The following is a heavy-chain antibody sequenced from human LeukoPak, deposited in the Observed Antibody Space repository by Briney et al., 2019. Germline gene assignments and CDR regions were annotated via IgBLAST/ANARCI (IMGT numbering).Heavy chain of an antibody. J-gene: IGHJ5*02. D-gene: IGHD2-15*01. CDR3: AKDGGGYCSASSCSGGWLDP. CDR1: GFMFSTYG. V-gene: IGHV3-33*06. Sequence: GGSLRLSCAASGFMFSTYGLHWVRQAPGKGLEWVALIWYDGSEKYYADSVKGRFTISRDNSKNTLYLQMNSLRAEDTAVYYCAKDGGGYCSASSCSGGWLDPWGQGTLVTVSS. CDR2: IWYDGSEK.